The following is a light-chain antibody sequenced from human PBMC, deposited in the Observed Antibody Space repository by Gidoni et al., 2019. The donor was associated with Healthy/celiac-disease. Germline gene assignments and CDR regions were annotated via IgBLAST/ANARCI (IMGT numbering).Light chain of an antibody. CDR3: AAWDDSQSGVV. Sequence: QSVLTQPPSASGTPGQRVTISCSGSSSNTGSNYVYWYQQPPGTAPKLLIYRNNQRPSGFPDRFSGSKSGTSASLAISGLRSEDEADYYCAAWDDSQSGVVFGGGTKLTVL. CDR2: RNN. CDR1: SSNTGSNY. V-gene: IGLV1-47*01. J-gene: IGLJ2*01.